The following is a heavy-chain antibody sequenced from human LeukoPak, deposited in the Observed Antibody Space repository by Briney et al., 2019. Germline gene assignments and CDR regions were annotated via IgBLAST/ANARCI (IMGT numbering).Heavy chain of an antibody. Sequence: GRSLRLSCAASGFTFDNYAMHWVRQAPGKGPEWVAGVSWNSGSIGYADSVKGRFTVSRDNAKNSLYLQMNSLRAEDTAFYYCAKRCLSAWYFDLWGRGALVTVSS. CDR2: VSWNSGSI. V-gene: IGHV3-9*01. CDR1: GFTFDNYA. CDR3: AKRCLSAWYFDL. J-gene: IGHJ2*01. D-gene: IGHD2-2*01.